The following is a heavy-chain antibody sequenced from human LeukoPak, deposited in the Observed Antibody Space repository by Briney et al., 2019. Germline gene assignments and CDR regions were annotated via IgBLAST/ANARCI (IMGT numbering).Heavy chain of an antibody. Sequence: GGSLRLSCVVSGFTFSSYTMNWVRQAPGKGLEWVSSISSISYIYYTDSVKGRFTISRDNAKNSLYLQMNSLRAEDTAVYYCARGPSRWSELNYWGQGTLVTVSS. CDR2: ISSISYI. D-gene: IGHD6-13*01. CDR3: ARGPSRWSELNY. CDR1: GFTFSSYT. V-gene: IGHV3-21*04. J-gene: IGHJ4*02.